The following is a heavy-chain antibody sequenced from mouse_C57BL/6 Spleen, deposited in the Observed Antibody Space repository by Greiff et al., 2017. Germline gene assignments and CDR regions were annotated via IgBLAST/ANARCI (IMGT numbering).Heavy chain of an antibody. J-gene: IGHJ3*01. V-gene: IGHV1-42*01. CDR2: INPSTGGT. CDR1: GYSFTGYY. D-gene: IGHD1-1*01. Sequence: VQLKESGPELVKPGASVKISCKASGYSFTGYYMNWVKQSPEKSLEWIGEINPSTGGTTYNQKFKAKATLTVDKSSSTAYMQLTSLTSEDSAVYYCASFYYYGTWFAYWGQGTLVTVSA. CDR3: ASFYYYGTWFAY.